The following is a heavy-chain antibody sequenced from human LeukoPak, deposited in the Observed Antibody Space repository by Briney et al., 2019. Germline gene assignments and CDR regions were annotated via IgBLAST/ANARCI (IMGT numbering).Heavy chain of an antibody. J-gene: IGHJ4*02. CDR2: INTGNGNT. Sequence: ASVKVSCKASGYTFTNYAIHWVRQAPGQTLEWMGWINTGNGNTQYSQKFQGRVTITRDTSASTAYMELSTLRSEDTAVYYCARDSGSGFYEMTYGGQGTLVIVSS. CDR1: GYTFTNYA. D-gene: IGHD3-22*01. V-gene: IGHV1-3*04. CDR3: ARDSGSGFYEMTY.